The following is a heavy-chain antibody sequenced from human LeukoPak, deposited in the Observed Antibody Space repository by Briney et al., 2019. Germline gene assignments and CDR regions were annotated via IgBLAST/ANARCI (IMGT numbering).Heavy chain of an antibody. CDR3: ARVSGVGAKGYYYYMNV. D-gene: IGHD1-26*01. CDR2: ISAYNGNT. J-gene: IGHJ6*03. CDR1: GYTFTSYG. Sequence: ASVKVSCKASGYTFTSYGISWVRQAPGQGLEWMGWISAYNGNTNYAQKLQVRVTMTTDTSTSTAYMELRSLRSDDTAVYYCARVSGVGAKGYYYYMNVWGKGTTVTVSS. V-gene: IGHV1-18*01.